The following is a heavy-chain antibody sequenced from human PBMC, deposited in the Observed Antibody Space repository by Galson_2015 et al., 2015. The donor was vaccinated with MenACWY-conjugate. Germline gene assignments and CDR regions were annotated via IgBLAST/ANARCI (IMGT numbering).Heavy chain of an antibody. J-gene: IGHJ5*02. D-gene: IGHD1-26*01. Sequence: ETLSLTCTVSGDSISSDNYYWAWVRQPPGRGLEWIASINYSGRTFYNPFLMSRVSISVDMSKSQYSLKLTSVTAADTAVYFCARRTPELNWFDPWGQGTLVTVSS. V-gene: IGHV4-39*01. CDR1: GDSISSDNYY. CDR2: INYSGRT. CDR3: ARRTPELNWFDP.